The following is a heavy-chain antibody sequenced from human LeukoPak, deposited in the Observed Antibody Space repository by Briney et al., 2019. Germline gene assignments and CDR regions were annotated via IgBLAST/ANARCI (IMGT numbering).Heavy chain of an antibody. V-gene: IGHV4-34*01. Sequence: SETLSLTCAVYGGSFSGYYWSWIRRPPGKGLEWIGEINHSGSTNYNPSLKGRVTISVDTSKNQFSLKLSSVTAADTAVYYCARGGRYSSSWYSIYWFDPWGQGTLVTVSS. J-gene: IGHJ5*02. CDR3: ARGGRYSSSWYSIYWFDP. CDR1: GGSFSGYY. D-gene: IGHD6-13*01. CDR2: INHSGST.